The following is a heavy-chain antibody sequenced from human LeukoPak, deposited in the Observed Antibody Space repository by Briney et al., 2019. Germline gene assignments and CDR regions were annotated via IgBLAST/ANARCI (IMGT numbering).Heavy chain of an antibody. CDR3: ATVITGTTNDAFDI. CDR1: GYTFTSYD. CDR2: MSPNSGNT. D-gene: IGHD1-7*01. J-gene: IGHJ3*02. V-gene: IGHV1-8*01. Sequence: ASVKVSCKASGYTFTSYDINWVRQATGQGLEWMGWMSPNSGNTGYAQKFQGRVTMTRNTSISTAYMELSSLRSEDTAVYYCATVITGTTNDAFDIWGQGTMVTVSS.